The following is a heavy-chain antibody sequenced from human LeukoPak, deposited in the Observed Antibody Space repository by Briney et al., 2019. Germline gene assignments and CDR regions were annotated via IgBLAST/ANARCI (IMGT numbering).Heavy chain of an antibody. CDR3: ARDKGPAAGSFAYFDY. CDR1: GFTFSDYY. V-gene: IGHV3-11*01. D-gene: IGHD6-13*01. Sequence: GGSLRLSCAASGFTFSDYYMSWIRQAPGKGLEWVSYISSSGSTIYYADSVKGRFTISRDNAKNSLYLQMNSLRAEDTAVYYCARDKGPAAGSFAYFDYWGQGTLVTVSS. J-gene: IGHJ4*02. CDR2: ISSSGSTI.